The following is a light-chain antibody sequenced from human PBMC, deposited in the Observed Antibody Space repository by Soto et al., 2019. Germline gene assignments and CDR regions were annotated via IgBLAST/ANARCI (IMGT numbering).Light chain of an antibody. CDR1: SSDVGGFNY. J-gene: IGLJ1*01. Sequence: QSALTQPASASGSLGQSITISCTGTSSDVGGFNYVSWYQQHPGKAPKLMIYEVTNRPSGVSNRFSGSKSGNTASLTISGLQAEDEADYYCSSYASSSNYVFGSGTKVTVL. CDR2: EVT. CDR3: SSYASSSNYV. V-gene: IGLV2-14*01.